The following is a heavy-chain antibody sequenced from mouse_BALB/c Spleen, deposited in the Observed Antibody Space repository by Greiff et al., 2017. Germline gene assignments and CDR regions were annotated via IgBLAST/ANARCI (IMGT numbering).Heavy chain of an antibody. CDR3: TRPYDYYYAMDY. CDR2: IYPGNSDT. D-gene: IGHD2-4*01. V-gene: IGHV1-5*01. CDR1: GYTFTSYW. J-gene: IGHJ4*01. Sequence: EVQLQESGTVLARPGASVKMSCKASGYTFTSYWMHWVKQRPGQGLEWIGAIYPGNSDTSYNQKFKGKAKLTAVTSTSTAYMELSSLTNEDSAVYYCTRPYDYYYAMDYWGQGTSVTVSS.